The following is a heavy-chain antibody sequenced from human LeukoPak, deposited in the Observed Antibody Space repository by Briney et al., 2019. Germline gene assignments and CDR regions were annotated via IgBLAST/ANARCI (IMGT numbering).Heavy chain of an antibody. CDR2: IYYSGST. CDR3: ARHRGSGSPYFDY. CDR1: GDSMNNYY. J-gene: IGHJ4*02. D-gene: IGHD3-10*01. Sequence: SETLSLTCTVSGDSMNNYYWSWIRQSPGRGLEWIGYIYYSGSTKYNPSLKSRVTISVDMSKNQFSLKLSSVTAADTAVNYCARHRGSGSPYFDYWGQGTLVTVSS. V-gene: IGHV4-59*08.